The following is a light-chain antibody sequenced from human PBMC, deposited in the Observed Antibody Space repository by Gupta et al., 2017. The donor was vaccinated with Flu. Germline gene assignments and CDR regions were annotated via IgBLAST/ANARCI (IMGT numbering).Light chain of an antibody. CDR2: AAS. CDR1: QGISSY. CDR3: QQLNTYPLT. Sequence: DIQLTQSPSFLSASVGDRVTITCRASQGISSYLAWYQHRAGKAPKLLISAASTLQGGVPSRFSGSGSGTEFTLTISSLQPEDFATYYCQQLNTYPLTFGGGTAVEIK. V-gene: IGKV1-9*01. J-gene: IGKJ4*01.